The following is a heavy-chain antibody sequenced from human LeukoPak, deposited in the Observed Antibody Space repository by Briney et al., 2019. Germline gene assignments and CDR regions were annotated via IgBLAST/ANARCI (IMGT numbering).Heavy chain of an antibody. D-gene: IGHD5-24*01. CDR1: GFTFSDYY. V-gene: IGHV3-30*18. CDR2: ISYDANNK. Sequence: PGGSLRLSCAASGFTFSDYYMSWIRQAPGKGLEWVAVISYDANNKYYSDSVKGRFTISRDNSKNTLYLQMDSLRAEDTAVYYCAKDRHPARTDGYYFDYWGQGTLVTVSS. CDR3: AKDRHPARTDGYYFDY. J-gene: IGHJ4*02.